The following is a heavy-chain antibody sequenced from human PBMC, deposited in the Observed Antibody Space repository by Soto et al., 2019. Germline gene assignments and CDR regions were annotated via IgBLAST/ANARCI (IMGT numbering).Heavy chain of an antibody. CDR2: SIPILGIA. Sequence: ASVKVSCKASGATFSSYTISWVRQAPGQGLEWMGRSIPILGIANYEQKFQGRVTITADNSTSTACMELSSMRSNDTAVYYCAIVSGGCDDSSGAYYFDYWGQGTLVTVST. D-gene: IGHD3-22*01. V-gene: IGHV1-69*02. CDR1: GATFSSYT. CDR3: AIVSGGCDDSSGAYYFDY. J-gene: IGHJ4*02.